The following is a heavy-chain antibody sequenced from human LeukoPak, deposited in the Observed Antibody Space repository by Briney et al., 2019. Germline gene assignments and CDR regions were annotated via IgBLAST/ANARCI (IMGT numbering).Heavy chain of an antibody. D-gene: IGHD3-10*01. CDR3: AREILGELYFDF. V-gene: IGHV3-21*01. CDR2: ISSSSTYI. Sequence: GGSLRLSCAASGFTFSSYSMNWARQAPGKGLEWVSSISSSSTYIYYADSVKGRFTISRDNAKNSLYLQMNSLRAEDTAVYYCAREILGELYFDFWGQGTLVTVSS. CDR1: GFTFSSYS. J-gene: IGHJ4*02.